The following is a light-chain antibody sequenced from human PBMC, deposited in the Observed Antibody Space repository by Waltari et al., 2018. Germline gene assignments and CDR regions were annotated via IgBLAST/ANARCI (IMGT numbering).Light chain of an antibody. J-gene: IGLJ3*02. Sequence: SYELTQPPSVSVSPGQTASITCSGDILGNKYASWYQQKPGQSPQLVIYQDTKRPSEIPERFSGSKSANAATLTITGTQAVDEADYYCQALGTGAWVFGGGTKLTVL. CDR3: QALGTGAWV. CDR1: ILGNKY. CDR2: QDT. V-gene: IGLV3-1*01.